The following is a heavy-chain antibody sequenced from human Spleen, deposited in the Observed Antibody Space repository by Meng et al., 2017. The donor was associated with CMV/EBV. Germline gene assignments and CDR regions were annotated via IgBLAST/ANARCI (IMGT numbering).Heavy chain of an antibody. J-gene: IGHJ4*02. V-gene: IGHV3-11*01. CDR2: IRSSGNGI. CDR1: GFMFSDYH. Sequence: GGSLRLSCVASGFMFSDYHMSWIRQAPGKGLEWVSYIRSSGNGIYYADSVKGRFTISRDNTKNSLYLQMNSLRAEDTAVYYCARGESSGYLDYWGQGTLVTVSS. CDR3: ARGESSGYLDY. D-gene: IGHD3-22*01.